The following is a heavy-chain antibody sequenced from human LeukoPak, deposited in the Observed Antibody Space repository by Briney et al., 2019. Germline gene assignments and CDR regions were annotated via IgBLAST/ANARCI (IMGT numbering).Heavy chain of an antibody. J-gene: IGHJ4*02. CDR3: ASDHPDRYFDY. CDR1: GYTFTNYY. Sequence: ASVKLSCEAPGYTFTNYYLHWVRQAPGQGLEWMGIINPSGDSTIYAQKFQGRVTMTRDTSTSTVHMELSSLRSEDTAVYYCASDHPDRYFDYWGQGTLVTVSS. V-gene: IGHV1-46*01. D-gene: IGHD1-14*01. CDR2: INPSGDST.